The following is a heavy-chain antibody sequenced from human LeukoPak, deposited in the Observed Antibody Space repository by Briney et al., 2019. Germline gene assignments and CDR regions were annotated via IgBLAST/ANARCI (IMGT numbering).Heavy chain of an antibody. Sequence: ASVKVSCKASGYTFTSYGISWVRQAPGQGLEWMGWISSNNGNTNSAQKFQGRVTMTTETSTSTAYMELRSLRSDDTAVYYCARDRYSGYGIRRSYYGMDVWGQGTTVTVSS. CDR1: GYTFTSYG. CDR2: ISSNNGNT. D-gene: IGHD5-12*01. CDR3: ARDRYSGYGIRRSYYGMDV. V-gene: IGHV1-18*01. J-gene: IGHJ6*02.